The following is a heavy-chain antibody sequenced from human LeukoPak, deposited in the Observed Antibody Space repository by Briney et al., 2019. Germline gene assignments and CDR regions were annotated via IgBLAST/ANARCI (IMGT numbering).Heavy chain of an antibody. V-gene: IGHV4-59*02. CDR3: ARRGAPGDYYYYYGMDV. D-gene: IGHD1-26*01. CDR2: IYYSGST. Sequence: SETLSLTCTVSGGSVSSYYWSWIRQAPGKGLEWIGYIYYSGSTNYNPSLKSRVTISVDTSKNQFSLKLSSVTAADMAVYYCARRGAPGDYYYYYGMDVWGQGTTVTVSS. CDR1: GGSVSSYY. J-gene: IGHJ6*02.